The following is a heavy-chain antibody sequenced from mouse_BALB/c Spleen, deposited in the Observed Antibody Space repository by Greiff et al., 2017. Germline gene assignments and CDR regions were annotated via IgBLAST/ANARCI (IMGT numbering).Heavy chain of an antibody. Sequence: VKLVESGPGLVAPSQSLSITCTVSGFSLTSYGVHWVRQPPGKGLEWLGVIWAGGSTNYNSALMSRLSISKDNSKSQVFLKMNSLQTDDTAMYYCARGGTPRGNAMDYWGQGTSVTVSS. CDR3: ARGGTPRGNAMDY. V-gene: IGHV2-9*02. CDR2: IWAGGST. J-gene: IGHJ4*01. D-gene: IGHD2-14*01. CDR1: GFSLTSYG.